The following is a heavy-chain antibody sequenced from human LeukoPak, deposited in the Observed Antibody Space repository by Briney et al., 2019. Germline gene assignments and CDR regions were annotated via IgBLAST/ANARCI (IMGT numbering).Heavy chain of an antibody. CDR1: GGSISSGPYY. Sequence: SQTLSLTCTVSGGSISSGPYYWSWIRQPAGKGLEWIGRIYTSGSTNYNSSLKSRVTISQDTSKNQFSLKLTSVTAADTAVYYCARDVRDGYNFDAYYYYSYMDVWGKGTTVTISS. D-gene: IGHD5-24*01. V-gene: IGHV4-61*02. J-gene: IGHJ6*03. CDR2: IYTSGST. CDR3: ARDVRDGYNFDAYYYYSYMDV.